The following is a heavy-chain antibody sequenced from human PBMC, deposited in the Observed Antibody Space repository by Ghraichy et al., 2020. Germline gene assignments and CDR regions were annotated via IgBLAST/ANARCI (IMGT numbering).Heavy chain of an antibody. CDR3: VRSYKDGLRHFDY. Sequence: GGSLRLSCAASGFSFTDYWMHWVRQTPGRGLEWVSHLNTDGTTVNYADSVKGRFTISRDNAKNTVHLQMISLTVEDTAFYYCVRSYKDGLRHFDYWGQGTLVTVSS. D-gene: IGHD1-14*01. V-gene: IGHV3-74*01. CDR2: LNTDGTTV. J-gene: IGHJ4*02. CDR1: GFSFTDYW.